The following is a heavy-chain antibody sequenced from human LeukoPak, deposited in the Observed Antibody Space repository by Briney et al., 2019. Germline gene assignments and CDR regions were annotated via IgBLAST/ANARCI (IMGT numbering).Heavy chain of an antibody. CDR3: AGSGSYIRKYYFDY. D-gene: IGHD1-26*01. Sequence: SVKVSCKASGGTFSNYAISWVRQAPGQGLEWMGTIIPIFGTANYAQKFQGRVTITTDESTSTAYMELSSLRSEGTAVYYCAGSGSYIRKYYFDYWGQGTLVTVSS. CDR1: GGTFSNYA. CDR2: IIPIFGTA. J-gene: IGHJ4*02. V-gene: IGHV1-69*05.